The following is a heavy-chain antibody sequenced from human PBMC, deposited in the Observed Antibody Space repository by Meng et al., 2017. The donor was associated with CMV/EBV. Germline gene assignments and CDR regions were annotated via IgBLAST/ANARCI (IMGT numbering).Heavy chain of an antibody. CDR1: GGTFSSYA. V-gene: IGHV1-69*12. Sequence: HVQLVQAGAEVKKPGSSVKAACKASGGTFSSYAISWVRQAPGQGLEWMGGIIPIFGTANYAQKFQGRVTITADESTSTAYMELSSLRSEDTAVYYCARMPRDGYNYIDYWGQGTLVTVSS. J-gene: IGHJ4*02. CDR3: ARMPRDGYNYIDY. D-gene: IGHD5-24*01. CDR2: IIPIFGTA.